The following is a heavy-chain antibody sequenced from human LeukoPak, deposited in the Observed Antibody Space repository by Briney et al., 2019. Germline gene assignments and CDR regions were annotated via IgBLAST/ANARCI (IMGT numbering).Heavy chain of an antibody. CDR2: IYYSGST. CDR1: GGSISSYY. J-gene: IGHJ4*02. Sequence: SETLSLTCTVSGGSISSYYWSWIRQPPGKGLEWIGYIYYSGSTNYNPSLKSRVTISVDTSKNQFSLKLSSVTAADTAVYYCARIGHEDYYFDYWGQGTLVTASS. V-gene: IGHV4-59*01. CDR3: ARIGHEDYYFDY.